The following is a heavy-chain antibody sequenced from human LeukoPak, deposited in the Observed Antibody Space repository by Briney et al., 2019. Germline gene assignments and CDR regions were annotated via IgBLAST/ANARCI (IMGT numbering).Heavy chain of an antibody. J-gene: IGHJ4*02. V-gene: IGHV3-15*01. D-gene: IGHD3-22*01. Sequence: GGSLILSCAASGFTFSSAWMSWVRQAPGKGLEWVGRIKSKTDGGTTDYGAPVKGRFTISRDDSKNTLYLQMNSLETEDAAIYYCIYTSGYHGRNYFDYWGRGTLVTVSS. CDR1: GFTFSSAW. CDR3: IYTSGYHGRNYFDY. CDR2: IKSKTDGGTT.